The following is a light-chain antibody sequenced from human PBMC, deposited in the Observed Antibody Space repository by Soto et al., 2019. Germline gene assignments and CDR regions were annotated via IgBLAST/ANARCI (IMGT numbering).Light chain of an antibody. Sequence: NFLLTQPHSVSESPGKTVTISCTGSSGSIASNYVQWYQQRPGSAPTTVIYEDNQRPSGVPDRFSGSIDSSSNSASLTISGLQAGDEADYYCSSYAATNLLFGGGTKLTVL. CDR2: EDN. J-gene: IGLJ3*02. V-gene: IGLV6-57*02. CDR1: SGSIASNY. CDR3: SSYAATNLL.